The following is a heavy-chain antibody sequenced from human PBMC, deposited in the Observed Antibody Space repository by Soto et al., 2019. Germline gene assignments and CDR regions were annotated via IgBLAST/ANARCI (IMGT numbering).Heavy chain of an antibody. CDR3: ARDPWSGRSD. CDR2: INGPGTTI. V-gene: IGHV3-48*02. D-gene: IGHD1-26*01. CDR1: GFTFSGYS. J-gene: IGHJ4*02. Sequence: EVELVESGGGLVQPGGSLRLSCAASGFTFSGYSMNWVRQAPGKGLQWVSYINGPGTTIYYADSVKGRFTISRDNAKNSLSIQMSSLRDEDTAVYYCARDPWSGRSDWGQGTLVTVSS.